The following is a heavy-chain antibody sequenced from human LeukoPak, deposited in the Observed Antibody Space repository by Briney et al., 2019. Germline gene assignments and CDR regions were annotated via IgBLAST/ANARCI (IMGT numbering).Heavy chain of an antibody. CDR1: GGSFSGYY. Sequence: SETLSLTCAVYGGSFSGYYWSWIRQPPGKGLEWIGEINHSGSTNYNPSLKSRVTISVDTSKNQFSLKLSSVTAADTAVYYCARGEYNWDYGYWGQGTLVTVSS. V-gene: IGHV4-34*01. CDR3: ARGEYNWDYGY. J-gene: IGHJ4*02. CDR2: INHSGST. D-gene: IGHD1-7*01.